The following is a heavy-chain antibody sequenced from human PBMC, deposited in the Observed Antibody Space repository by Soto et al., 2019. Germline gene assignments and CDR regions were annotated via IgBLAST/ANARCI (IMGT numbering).Heavy chain of an antibody. V-gene: IGHV1-18*04. D-gene: IGHD6-19*01. Sequence: ASVKVSCKASGYTFTSYGISWARQAPGQGLEWMGWISAYNGNTEYAQNFQGRVTMTTDTSTSTAYMELRRVRSDDTAVYYCARDGRVVAVAGTDYYYGMDVWGQGTTVTVSS. CDR1: GYTFTSYG. CDR2: ISAYNGNT. CDR3: ARDGRVVAVAGTDYYYGMDV. J-gene: IGHJ6*02.